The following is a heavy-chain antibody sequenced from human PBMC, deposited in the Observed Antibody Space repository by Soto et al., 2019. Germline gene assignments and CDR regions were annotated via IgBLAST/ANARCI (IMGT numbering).Heavy chain of an antibody. CDR2: IYYSGST. V-gene: IGHV4-31*03. D-gene: IGHD6-19*01. CDR3: ARGIEMAAFDY. CDR1: GGSISSGGYY. J-gene: IGHJ4*02. Sequence: SETLSLTCTVSGGSISSGGYYWSWIRQHPGEGLEWIGYIYYSGSTYYNPSLKSRVTISVDTSKNQFSLKLSSVTAADTAVYYCARGIEMAAFDYWGQGTLVTVSS.